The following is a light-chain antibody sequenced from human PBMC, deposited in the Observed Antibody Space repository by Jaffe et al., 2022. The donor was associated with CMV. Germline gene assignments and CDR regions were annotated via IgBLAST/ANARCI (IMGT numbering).Light chain of an antibody. V-gene: IGLV4-69*01. Sequence: QLVLTQSPSASASLGASVKLTCTLSSGHSNYAIAWHQQQPEKGPRYLMQLYSDGSHTKGDGIPDRFSGSTSGAERYLTISSLQSEDEADYYCQTWGTGIRVFGGGTKLTVL. CDR2: LYSDGSH. J-gene: IGLJ3*02. CDR1: SGHSNYA. CDR3: QTWGTGIRV.